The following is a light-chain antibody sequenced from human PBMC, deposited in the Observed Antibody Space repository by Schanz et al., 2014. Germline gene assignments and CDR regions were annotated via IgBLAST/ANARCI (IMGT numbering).Light chain of an antibody. CDR3: SSYTSTNALVM. CDR1: SSDVGAYNY. Sequence: QSALTQPPSASGSLGQSVTISCTGTSSDVGAYNYVSWYQQHPGKAPKLMIYDVTYRPSGVSNRFSGSKSGNTASLTISGLQAEDEADYYCSSYTSTNALVMFGGGTKVTVL. V-gene: IGLV2-14*03. CDR2: DVT. J-gene: IGLJ3*02.